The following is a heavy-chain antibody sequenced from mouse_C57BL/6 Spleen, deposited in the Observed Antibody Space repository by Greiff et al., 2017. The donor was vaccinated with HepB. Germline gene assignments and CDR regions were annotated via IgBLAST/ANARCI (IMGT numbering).Heavy chain of an antibody. CDR1: GFTFSSYG. V-gene: IGHV5-6*01. D-gene: IGHD2-5*01. CDR2: ISSGGSYT. J-gene: IGHJ1*03. CDR3: ARHEDYYSNYGYFDV. Sequence: EVKLVESGGDLVKPGGSLKLSCAASGFTFSSYGMSWVRQTPDKRLEWVATISSGGSYTYYPDSVKGRFTISRDNAKNTLYLQMSSLKSEDTAMYYCARHEDYYSNYGYFDVWGTGTTVTVSS.